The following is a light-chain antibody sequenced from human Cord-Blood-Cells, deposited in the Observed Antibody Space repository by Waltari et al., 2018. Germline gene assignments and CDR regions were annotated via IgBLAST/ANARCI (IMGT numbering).Light chain of an antibody. CDR2: GAS. J-gene: IGKJ1*01. Sequence: EIVWTQSPGTRSLSPCERATLSCRAIQRVSSSYLAWYQQKPGQNPRLLIYGASSRATGMPDRFSGSGSGTDFTLHISRLGPDDFAVYYCQQYGSSWKSGQGTKVEIK. V-gene: IGKV3-20*01. CDR1: QRVSSSY. CDR3: QQYGSSWK.